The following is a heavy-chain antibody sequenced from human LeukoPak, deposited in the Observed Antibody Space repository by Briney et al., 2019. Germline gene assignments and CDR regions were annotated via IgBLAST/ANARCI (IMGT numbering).Heavy chain of an antibody. D-gene: IGHD3-22*01. Sequence: GESLKISCKGSGYSFTSYWIGWVRQMPGKGLEWMGIIYPGDSDTRYSPSFQGQVTISADKSISTAYLQWSSLEASDTAMYYCARAPEDYYYDSSGYYTPYAFDIWGQGTMVTVSS. V-gene: IGHV5-51*01. J-gene: IGHJ3*02. CDR2: IYPGDSDT. CDR3: ARAPEDYYYDSSGYYTPYAFDI. CDR1: GYSFTSYW.